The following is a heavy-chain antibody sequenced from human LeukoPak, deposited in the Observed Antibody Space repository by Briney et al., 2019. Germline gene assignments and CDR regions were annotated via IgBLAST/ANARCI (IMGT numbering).Heavy chain of an antibody. Sequence: ASVKVSCKTSGYTFTINYIHWGRQAPVQRLEWMGMIYPRDGSTSYAQKFQGRVTVTRDTSTSTVHMELSGLRSEDTAVYYCARDQEGFDYWGQGTLVTVSS. CDR2: IYPRDGST. J-gene: IGHJ4*02. CDR3: ARDQEGFDY. V-gene: IGHV1-46*01. CDR1: GYTFTINY.